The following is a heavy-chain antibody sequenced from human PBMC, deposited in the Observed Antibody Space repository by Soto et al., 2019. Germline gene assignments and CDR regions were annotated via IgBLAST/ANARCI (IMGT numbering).Heavy chain of an antibody. D-gene: IGHD6-13*01. CDR2: MSYSGST. J-gene: IGHJ5*02. CDR3: ARSWQGSSTYSGWFDP. Sequence: QVQLQESGPGLVKPSETLSLTCTVSGGSISSYYWSWIRQPPGKGLEWIGFMSYSGSTIYSPSLKSRVTISVDTSKNQFSLKLTSVTAADTAVYYCARSWQGSSTYSGWFDPWGQGTLVTVSS. V-gene: IGHV4-59*01. CDR1: GGSISSYY.